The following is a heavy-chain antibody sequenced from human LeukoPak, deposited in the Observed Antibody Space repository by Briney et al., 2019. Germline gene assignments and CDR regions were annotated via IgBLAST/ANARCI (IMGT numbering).Heavy chain of an antibody. V-gene: IGHV4-34*01. D-gene: IGHD3-10*01. Sequence: PSETLSLTCSVSGDSITGYYWSWIRQPPGKGLEWIGEINHSGSTNYNPSLKSRVTISVDTSKNQFSLKLSSVTAADTAVYYCARARETYYYGSGSYYNLGRYFDYWGQGTLVTVSS. CDR1: GDSITGYY. CDR3: ARARETYYYGSGSYYNLGRYFDY. CDR2: INHSGST. J-gene: IGHJ4*02.